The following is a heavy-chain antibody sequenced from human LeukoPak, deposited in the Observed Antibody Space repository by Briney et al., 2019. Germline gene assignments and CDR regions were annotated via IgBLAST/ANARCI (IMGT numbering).Heavy chain of an antibody. Sequence: ASVNVSCKASGYTFTSYYMHWVRQAPGQGLEWMGIINPSGGSTSYAQKFQGGVTMTRDTSTSTVYMELSSLRSEDTAVYYCARGTVVTRPKYYFDYWGQGTLVTVSS. CDR1: GYTFTSYY. CDR3: ARGTVVTRPKYYFDY. D-gene: IGHD4-23*01. J-gene: IGHJ4*02. CDR2: INPSGGST. V-gene: IGHV1-46*01.